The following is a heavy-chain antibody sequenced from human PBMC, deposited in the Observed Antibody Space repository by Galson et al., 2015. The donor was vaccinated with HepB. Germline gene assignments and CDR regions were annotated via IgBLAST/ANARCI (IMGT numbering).Heavy chain of an antibody. J-gene: IGHJ3*02. V-gene: IGHV5-51*01. CDR2: IYPGDSDT. D-gene: IGHD1-26*01. CDR1: GYSFTGYW. Sequence: QSGAEVKKPGESLKISCKGSGYSFTGYWIGWVRQMPGKGLEWMGIIYPGDSDTRYSPSFQGQVTISADKSISTAYLQWSSLKASDTAMYYCASLFSGSFSPGGDAFDIWGQGTMVTVSS. CDR3: ASLFSGSFSPGGDAFDI.